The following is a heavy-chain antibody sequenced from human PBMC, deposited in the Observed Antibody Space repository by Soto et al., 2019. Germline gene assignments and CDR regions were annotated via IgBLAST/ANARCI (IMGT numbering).Heavy chain of an antibody. J-gene: IGHJ6*02. D-gene: IGHD2-15*01. CDR1: GDSVSRAGYY. CDR3: AKVSRGAVVAAGYSYDDEDV. V-gene: IGHV4-31*03. CDR2: IYYSGKT. Sequence: QVQLQESGPRLVRPSQTLPLTCTVSGDSVSRAGYYWGWIRQHPGKGLEWIGYIYYSGKTYYNPSLESRVSISIDACQNQFSLNLVSVTAADTAVYFGAKVSRGAVVAAGYSYDDEDVWGQGTAVIVSS.